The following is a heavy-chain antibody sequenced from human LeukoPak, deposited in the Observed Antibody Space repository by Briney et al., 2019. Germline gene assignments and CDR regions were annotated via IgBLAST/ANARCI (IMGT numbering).Heavy chain of an antibody. CDR2: ISAYNGNT. V-gene: IGHV1-18*01. CDR1: GYTFTSYG. CDR3: ARGPLPWYDFWSGYYTNWFDP. D-gene: IGHD3-3*01. J-gene: IGHJ5*02. Sequence: ASVKVSCNASGYTFTSYGISWVRQAPGQGLEWMGWISAYNGNTNYAQKLQGRVTMTTDTSTSTAYMELRSLRSDDTAVYYCARGPLPWYDFWSGYYTNWFDPWGQGTLVTVSS.